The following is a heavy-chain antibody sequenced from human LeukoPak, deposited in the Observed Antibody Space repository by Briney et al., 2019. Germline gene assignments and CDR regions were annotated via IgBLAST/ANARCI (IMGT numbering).Heavy chain of an antibody. V-gene: IGHV4-34*01. D-gene: IGHD3-10*01. CDR3: ARDRNYYGSGSYPRAGYFQH. J-gene: IGHJ1*01. Sequence: SETLSLTCAVYGGSFSGYYWIWIPQPPGKGVVCIGEINHSGSTNYDPSLKSRVTISVDTSKNNFSLKLSSVTAADTAVYYCARDRNYYGSGSYPRAGYFQHWDQGTLVTVSS. CDR2: INHSGST. CDR1: GGSFSGYY.